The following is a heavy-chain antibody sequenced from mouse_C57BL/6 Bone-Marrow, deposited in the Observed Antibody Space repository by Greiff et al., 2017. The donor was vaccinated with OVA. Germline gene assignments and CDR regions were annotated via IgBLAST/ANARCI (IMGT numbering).Heavy chain of an antibody. J-gene: IGHJ2*01. V-gene: IGHV1-69*01. CDR1: GYTFTSYW. CDR2: IDPSDSYT. Sequence: QVQLQQPGAELVMPGASVKLSCEASGYTFTSYWMHWVKQRPGQGLEWIGEIDPSDSYTNYNQKFKGKSTLTVDKSSSTAYMQLSSLTSEDSAVYYCAREDYYFDYWGQGTTLTVSS. CDR3: AREDYYFDY.